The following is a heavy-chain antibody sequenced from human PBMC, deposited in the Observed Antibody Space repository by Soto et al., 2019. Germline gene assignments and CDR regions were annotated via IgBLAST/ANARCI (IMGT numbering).Heavy chain of an antibody. J-gene: IGHJ4*02. CDR3: DRARYRRDGAIDY. CDR2: IYHSGST. Sequence: PSETLSLTCAVSGGSISSGGYSWSWIRQPPGKGLEWIGYIYHSGSTYYNPSLKSRVTISVDRSKNQFSLKLSSVTAADTAVYYCDRARYRRDGAIDYWGQGTLVTVSS. D-gene: IGHD1-1*01. CDR1: GGSISSGGYS. V-gene: IGHV4-30-2*01.